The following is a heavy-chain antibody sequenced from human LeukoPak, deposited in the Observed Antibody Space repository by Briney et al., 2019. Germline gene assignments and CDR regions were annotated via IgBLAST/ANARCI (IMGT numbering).Heavy chain of an antibody. V-gene: IGHV3-30*18. J-gene: IGHJ4*02. CDR2: ISYDGSNK. CDR1: GFTFSSYG. D-gene: IGHD3-16*01. CDR3: AKDQGAAYDYVLGHDH. Sequence: GGSLRLSCAVSGFTFSSYGMHWVRQAPGRGLEWVAVISYDGSNKYYADSVKGRCTVSRDNSKNMLYLQMNSLRAEDTAVYSCAKDQGAAYDYVLGHDHWGQGTLVTVSS.